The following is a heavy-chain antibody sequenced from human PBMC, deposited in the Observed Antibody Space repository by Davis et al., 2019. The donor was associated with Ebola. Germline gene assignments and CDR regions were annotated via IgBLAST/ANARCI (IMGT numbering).Heavy chain of an antibody. CDR3: VRDPALVVTGGGWFFGL. CDR2: ISSSSNYI. J-gene: IGHJ2*01. D-gene: IGHD2-21*02. Sequence: PGGSLRLSCAASGFTFSRYSMNWVRQAPGKGLEWVSFISSSSNYIYYADSVKGRFTVSRDNAKNSLYLQMNSLRAEDTAVYYCVRDPALVVTGGGWFFGLWGRGTLVTVSS. V-gene: IGHV3-21*01. CDR1: GFTFSRYS.